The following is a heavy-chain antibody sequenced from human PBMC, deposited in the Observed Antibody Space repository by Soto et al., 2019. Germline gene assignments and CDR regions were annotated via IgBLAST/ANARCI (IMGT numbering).Heavy chain of an antibody. V-gene: IGHV4-59*01. CDR3: ARGRRGYWFDP. CDR2: IYYSGST. CDR1: GGSISSYY. Sequence: SETLSLTCTVSGGSISSYYWSWIRQPPGKGLEWIGYIYYSGSTNYNPSLKSRVTISVDTSKNQFPLKLSSVTAADTAVYYCARGRRGYWFDPWGQGTLVTVSS. J-gene: IGHJ5*02.